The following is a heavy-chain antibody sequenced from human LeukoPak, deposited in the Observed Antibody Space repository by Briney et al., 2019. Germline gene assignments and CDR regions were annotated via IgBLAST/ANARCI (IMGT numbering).Heavy chain of an antibody. Sequence: PGGSLRLSCAASGFTFSSYAMSWVRQAPGKGLEWVSAISGSGGSTYYADSVKGRFTISRDNSKNTLYLQMNSLGAEDTAIYYCASVWFGERGQFWGQGTLVTLSS. J-gene: IGHJ4*02. CDR2: ISGSGGST. V-gene: IGHV3-23*01. CDR3: ASVWFGERGQF. CDR1: GFTFSSYA. D-gene: IGHD3-10*01.